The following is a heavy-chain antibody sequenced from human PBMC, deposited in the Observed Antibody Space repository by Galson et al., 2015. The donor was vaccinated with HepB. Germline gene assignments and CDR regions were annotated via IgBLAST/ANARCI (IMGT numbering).Heavy chain of an antibody. V-gene: IGHV5-10-1*01. D-gene: IGHD1/OR15-1a*01. CDR3: ARHIIDSWNKLDAFDV. Sequence: QSGAEVKKPGESLRISCTGSGYSFTSYWISWVRQMPGKGLEWMGRIDPSDSYINYSPSLQGHVTISVDKSTSTAYLQWNSLKASDTAMYYCARHIIDSWNKLDAFDVWGQGAMVIVSS. J-gene: IGHJ3*01. CDR1: GYSFTSYW. CDR2: IDPSDSYI.